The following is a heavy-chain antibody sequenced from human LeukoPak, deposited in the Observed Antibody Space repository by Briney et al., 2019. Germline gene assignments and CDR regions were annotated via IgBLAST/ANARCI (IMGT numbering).Heavy chain of an antibody. CDR3: ARAEMATIYFDY. CDR1: GGSISSYF. D-gene: IGHD5-24*01. Sequence: SETLSLTCTVSGGSISSYFWSWIRQPPGKGLEWIGYIYYSGSTNYNPSLKSRVTISVDTSKNQFSLKLSSVTAADTAVYYCARAEMATIYFDYWGQGTLVTVSS. CDR2: IYYSGST. V-gene: IGHV4-59*01. J-gene: IGHJ4*02.